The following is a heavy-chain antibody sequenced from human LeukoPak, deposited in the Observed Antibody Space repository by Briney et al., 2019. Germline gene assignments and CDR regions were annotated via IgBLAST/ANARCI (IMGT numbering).Heavy chain of an antibody. V-gene: IGHV3-23*01. CDR2: ISGSGGST. Sequence: PGGSLRLSCAASGFTFSNNGMHWVRQAPGKGLEWVSAISGSGGSTYYADSVKGRFTISRDNSKNTLYLQMNSLRAEDTAVYYCAKIAGAPSGAFDIWGQGTMVTVSS. CDR1: GFTFSNNG. CDR3: AKIAGAPSGAFDI. D-gene: IGHD1-26*01. J-gene: IGHJ3*02.